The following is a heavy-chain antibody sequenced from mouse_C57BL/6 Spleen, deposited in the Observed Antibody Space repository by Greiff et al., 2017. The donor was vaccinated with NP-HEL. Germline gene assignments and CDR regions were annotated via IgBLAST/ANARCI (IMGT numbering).Heavy chain of an antibody. CDR2: IYPGSGST. Sequence: QVQLQQPGAELVKPGASVKMSCKASGYTFTSYWITWVKQRPGQGLEWIGDIYPGSGSTNYNENFKSKATLTVDTSSSTAYMQLSSLTSEDSAVYYCAREGGLLHYFDYWGQGTTLTVSS. V-gene: IGHV1-55*01. J-gene: IGHJ2*01. CDR1: GYTFTSYW. D-gene: IGHD1-1*01. CDR3: AREGGLLHYFDY.